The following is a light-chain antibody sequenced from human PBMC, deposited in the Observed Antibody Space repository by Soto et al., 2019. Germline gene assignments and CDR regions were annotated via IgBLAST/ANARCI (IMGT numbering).Light chain of an antibody. V-gene: IGKV3-20*01. CDR3: QQYYTYWRT. CDR1: QSVSNNY. CDR2: GAS. J-gene: IGKJ1*01. Sequence: EVVLTQSPGTLSLSPGERATLSCRASQSVSNNYLAWYQQKPGQAPRLLIYGASNRATGIPDRFSGSGSGTEFTLTISSLQPDDFAIYYCQQYYTYWRTFGQGTKVDI.